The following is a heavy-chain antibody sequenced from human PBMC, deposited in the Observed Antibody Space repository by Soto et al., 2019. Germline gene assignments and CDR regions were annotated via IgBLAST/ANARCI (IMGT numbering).Heavy chain of an antibody. D-gene: IGHD2-2*01. CDR2: ISPRGSIT. CDR1: GFTFSGYE. Sequence: PGGSLRLSCAASGFTFSGYEINWVRQAPGKGLEWVSYISPRGSITYYADSVRGRFTISRDNAKNSLYLQMNSLRAEDTAVYYCARPPARGRAWFDPWGQGTLVTVSS. V-gene: IGHV3-48*03. J-gene: IGHJ5*02. CDR3: ARPPARGRAWFDP.